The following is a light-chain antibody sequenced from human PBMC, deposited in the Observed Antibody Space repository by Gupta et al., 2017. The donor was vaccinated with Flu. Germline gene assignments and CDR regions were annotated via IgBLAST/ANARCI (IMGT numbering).Light chain of an antibody. V-gene: IGKV3-15*01. Sequence: PAMLAVSPGESVSLSSMVSQSGSNRLAGYQQKPGQSPRLLIHSASSRATDVPARFTGSGSGTEFTLTISSLQSEDFAVDHCHHDNNWPQAFGEGTKVEIK. CDR3: HHDNNWPQA. J-gene: IGKJ4*02. CDR2: SAS. CDR1: QSGSNR.